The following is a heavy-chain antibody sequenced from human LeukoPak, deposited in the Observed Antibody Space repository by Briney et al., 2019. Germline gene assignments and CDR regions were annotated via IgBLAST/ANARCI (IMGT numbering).Heavy chain of an antibody. D-gene: IGHD2-2*01. V-gene: IGHV3-11*06. CDR1: GFAFSDHY. J-gene: IGHJ3*02. CDR3: AREGIVVVAAAVGALDAFDI. CDR2: ISSSSTNR. Sequence: GGSLRPSCAASGFAFSDHYMSWIRQAPGKGLEWVSCISSSSTNRDYAESVKGRFTISRDNAKNSLYLQMNSLRAEDTAVYYCAREGIVVVAAAVGALDAFDIWGQGTMVTVSS.